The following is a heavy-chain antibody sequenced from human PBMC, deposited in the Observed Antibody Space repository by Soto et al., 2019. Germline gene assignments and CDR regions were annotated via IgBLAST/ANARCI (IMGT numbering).Heavy chain of an antibody. CDR2: ITGSGGTT. D-gene: IGHD3-10*01. Sequence: GGSLRLSCAVSGLTFSNYAMSWVRQAPGKGLEWVSTITGSGGTTYYADSVKGRFTISRDNSKNTLYLQMNSLRAEDTAVYYCAKGSYGSGSYYEDAFDIWGQGTMVTVSS. V-gene: IGHV3-23*01. CDR3: AKGSYGSGSYYEDAFDI. CDR1: GLTFSNYA. J-gene: IGHJ3*02.